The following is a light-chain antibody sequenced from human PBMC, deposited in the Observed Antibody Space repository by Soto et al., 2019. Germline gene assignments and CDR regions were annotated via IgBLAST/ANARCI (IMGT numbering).Light chain of an antibody. J-gene: IGKJ4*01. Sequence: DIQMTQSPSTLSASVGDRVTITCRASQSISNWLVWYQQKLGKAPKLLIYEASSLESGVPSRFSGSRSGTEFTLTISSLQPDDFATYYCQQYHTYPLTFGGGTKVEIK. V-gene: IGKV1-5*03. CDR2: EAS. CDR3: QQYHTYPLT. CDR1: QSISNW.